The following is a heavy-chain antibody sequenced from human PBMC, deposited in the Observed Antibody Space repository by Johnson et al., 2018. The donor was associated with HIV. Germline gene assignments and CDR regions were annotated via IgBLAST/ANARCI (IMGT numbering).Heavy chain of an antibody. CDR2: ISYDGRNK. V-gene: IGHV3-33*01. D-gene: IGHD6-6*01. Sequence: QVQLVESGGGVVQPGRSLRLSCAASGFTFSTYGTHWFRQSPGKGLEWVAGISYDGRNKYYADSVKGRVSISRDKSKNTLYLQMNSLRAEDTAVYYCTRATYSNSKAHAFDIWGQGTMVTVSS. CDR1: GFTFSTYG. CDR3: TRATYSNSKAHAFDI. J-gene: IGHJ3*02.